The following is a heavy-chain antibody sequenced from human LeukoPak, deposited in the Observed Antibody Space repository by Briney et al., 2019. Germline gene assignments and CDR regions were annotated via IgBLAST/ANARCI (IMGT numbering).Heavy chain of an antibody. CDR3: AKGLWNFDC. CDR2: IRTDGSEK. Sequence: GGSLRLSCVASGFKFNTYWMTWVRQTAGKGLEWVANIRTDGSEKTYVNSVKGRFSISRDSAKNSLYLQMTGLRVEDTAVYYCAKGLWNFDCWGQGTLVTVSS. D-gene: IGHD3-3*01. J-gene: IGHJ4*02. V-gene: IGHV3-7*01. CDR1: GFKFNTYW.